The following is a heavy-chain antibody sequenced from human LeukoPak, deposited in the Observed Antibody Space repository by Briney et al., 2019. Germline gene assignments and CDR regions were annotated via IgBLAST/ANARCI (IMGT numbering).Heavy chain of an antibody. CDR2: INTDGSST. D-gene: IGHD3-16*01. CDR1: GFTFTSSR. V-gene: IGHV3-74*01. Sequence: GGSLRLSCAASGFTFTSSRMLWVRQTPGKGLVWVSNINTDGSSTNYADSVKGRFTISRDNAKNTLFLQMNSLRAEDTAVYYCVRSWGEDYWGQGTLVTVSS. CDR3: VRSWGEDY. J-gene: IGHJ4*02.